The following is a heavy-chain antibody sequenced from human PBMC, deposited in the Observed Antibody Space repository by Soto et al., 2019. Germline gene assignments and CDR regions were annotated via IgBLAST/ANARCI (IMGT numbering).Heavy chain of an antibody. CDR1: GGSFSGYY. CDR3: ARVTMVRGVILFDY. CDR2: INHSGST. V-gene: IGHV4-34*01. J-gene: IGHJ4*02. Sequence: SETLSLTCAVYGGSFSGYYWSWIRQPPGKGLEWIGEINHSGSTNYNPSLKSRVTISVDTSKNQFSLKLSSVTAADTAVYYCARVTMVRGVILFDYWGQGTLVTVSS. D-gene: IGHD3-10*01.